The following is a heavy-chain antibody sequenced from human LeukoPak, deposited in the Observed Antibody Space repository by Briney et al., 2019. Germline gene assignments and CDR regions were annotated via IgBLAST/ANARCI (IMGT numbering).Heavy chain of an antibody. D-gene: IGHD3-10*01. V-gene: IGHV3-23*01. Sequence: GGSLRPSCAASGFTFSSYGMSWVRQAPGKGLEWVSAISGSGGSTYYADSVKGRFTISRDNAKNSMFLQMNSLRAEDTAVYYCARGRYYYGSGNYYKSAFDYWGQGTLVTVSS. CDR3: ARGRYYYGSGNYYKSAFDY. J-gene: IGHJ4*02. CDR1: GFTFSSYG. CDR2: ISGSGGST.